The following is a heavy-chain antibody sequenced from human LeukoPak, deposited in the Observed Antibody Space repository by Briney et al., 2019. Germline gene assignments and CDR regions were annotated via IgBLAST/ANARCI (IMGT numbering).Heavy chain of an antibody. CDR2: INPNSGGT. D-gene: IGHD1-26*01. V-gene: IGHV1-2*02. CDR1: GYTFTGYY. CDR3: ARDPTRGTPPGYYFDY. Sequence: GASVKVSCKASGYTFTGYYMHWVRQAPGQGLEWMGWINPNSGGTNYAQKFQGRVTMTRDTSTSTAYMELSRLRSDDTAVYYCARDPTRGTPPGYYFDYWGQGTLVTVSS. J-gene: IGHJ4*02.